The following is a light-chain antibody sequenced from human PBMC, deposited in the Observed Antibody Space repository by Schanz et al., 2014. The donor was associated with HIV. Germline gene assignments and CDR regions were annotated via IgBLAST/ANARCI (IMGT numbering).Light chain of an antibody. Sequence: QSVLTQPASVSGSPGQSITISCTGTSTDVGSNGHVSWYPQHPDKAPKLLIFDVTNRPSDISHRFSGSKSGITASLTISGLQSDDEANYYCSSYANTDTVLFGGGTKLTVL. J-gene: IGLJ2*01. CDR2: DVT. CDR1: STDVGSNGH. V-gene: IGLV2-14*03. CDR3: SSYANTDTVL.